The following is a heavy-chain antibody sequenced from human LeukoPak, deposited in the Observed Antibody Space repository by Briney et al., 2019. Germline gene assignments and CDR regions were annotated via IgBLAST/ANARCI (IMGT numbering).Heavy chain of an antibody. CDR2: ISSSGGTI. Sequence: GGSLRLSCAASGFTFSSYEMNWVRQAPGKGLEWVSYISSSGGTIYYADSVKGRFTISRDNAKNSLYLQMNSLRAEDTAVYYCARSADSYGYYYYYMDVWGKGTTVTVSS. J-gene: IGHJ6*03. CDR1: GFTFSSYE. CDR3: ARSADSYGYYYYYMDV. V-gene: IGHV3-48*03. D-gene: IGHD5-18*01.